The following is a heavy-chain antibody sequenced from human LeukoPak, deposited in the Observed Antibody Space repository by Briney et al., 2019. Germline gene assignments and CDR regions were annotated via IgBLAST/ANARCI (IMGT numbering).Heavy chain of an antibody. V-gene: IGHV4-30-4*07. J-gene: IGHJ4*02. CDR3: ARRLRVVAAYEDY. Sequence: SETLSLTCAVSGGSISSGGYSWSWIRQPPGKGLEWIGYIYYSGSTYYNPSLKSRVTISVDTSKNQFSLKLSSVTAADTAVYYCARRLRVVAAYEDYWGQGTLVAVSS. CDR1: GGSISSGGYS. D-gene: IGHD2-15*01. CDR2: IYYSGST.